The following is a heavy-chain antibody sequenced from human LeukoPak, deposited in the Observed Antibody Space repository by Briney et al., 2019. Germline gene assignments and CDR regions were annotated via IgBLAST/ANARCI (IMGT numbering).Heavy chain of an antibody. CDR2: ISGSGGST. D-gene: IGHD1-26*01. V-gene: IGHV3-23*01. Sequence: GGSLRLSCAASGFTFSNAWMSWVRQAPGKGLEWVSAISGSGGSTYYADSVKGRFTISRDNSKNTLYLQMNSLRAEDTAVYYCAKDSAVSGSYPDASDIWGQGTMVTVSS. J-gene: IGHJ3*02. CDR3: AKDSAVSGSYPDASDI. CDR1: GFTFSNAW.